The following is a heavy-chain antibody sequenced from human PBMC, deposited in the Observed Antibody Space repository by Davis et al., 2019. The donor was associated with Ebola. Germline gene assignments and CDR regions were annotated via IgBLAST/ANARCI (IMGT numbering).Heavy chain of an antibody. CDR3: ASGYYDFWSGYQYYFDY. D-gene: IGHD3-3*01. CDR2: TDPGDSDT. Sequence: SLRPSCQRSGYSFTSYWIGWVRQMPGKGLEWMGITDPGDSDTRYSPSFQGQVTISADKSISTAYLQWSSLKASDTAMYYCASGYYDFWSGYQYYFDYWGQGTLVTVSS. CDR1: GYSFTSYW. V-gene: IGHV5-51*01. J-gene: IGHJ4*02.